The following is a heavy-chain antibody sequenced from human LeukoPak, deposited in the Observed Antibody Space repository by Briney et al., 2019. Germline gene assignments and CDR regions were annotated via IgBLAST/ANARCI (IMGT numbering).Heavy chain of an antibody. Sequence: SETLSLTCTVSGGSISSYSWNWIRQSAGKGLEWTGRIYSTGGTDYNPSLKSRVTMSVDTSKNQFSLKLSSVTAADTAVYFCARGALPSAFDIWGQGTMVTVSS. V-gene: IGHV4-4*07. J-gene: IGHJ3*02. CDR3: ARGALPSAFDI. CDR1: GGSISSYS. CDR2: IYSTGGT.